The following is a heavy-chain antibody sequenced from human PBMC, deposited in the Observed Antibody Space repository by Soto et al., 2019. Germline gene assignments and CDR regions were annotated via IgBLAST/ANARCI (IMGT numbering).Heavy chain of an antibody. V-gene: IGHV1-69*01. J-gene: IGHJ6*02. CDR3: ARRGDCYPPHYYYYGMDV. D-gene: IGHD2-21*02. CDR2: IILIFGTA. CDR1: GGTFSSYA. Sequence: QVQLVQSGAEVKKPGSSVKVSCKASGGTFSSYAISWVRQAPGQGLECMGVIILIFGTANYAQKFQGRVTITADESTSTAYMELSSLRSEDTAVYYCARRGDCYPPHYYYYGMDVWGQGTTVTVSS.